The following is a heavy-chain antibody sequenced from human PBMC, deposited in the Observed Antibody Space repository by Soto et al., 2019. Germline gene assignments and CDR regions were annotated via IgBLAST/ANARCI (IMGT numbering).Heavy chain of an antibody. Sequence: QVQLVESGGGLVQPGGSLRLSCTASGFTFSDYYMTWIRQAPGKGLEWLSYISSGGLTIYYADSVKGRFTVSRDNAKNSMYLQMNTLRVEDTAVYYCARDPGIYYGMDVWGQGTTVTVSS. CDR1: GFTFSDYY. D-gene: IGHD3-10*01. J-gene: IGHJ6*02. CDR3: ARDPGIYYGMDV. V-gene: IGHV3-11*01. CDR2: ISSGGLTI.